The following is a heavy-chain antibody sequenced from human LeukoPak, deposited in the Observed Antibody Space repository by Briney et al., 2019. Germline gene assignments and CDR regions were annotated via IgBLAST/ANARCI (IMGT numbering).Heavy chain of an antibody. CDR2: ISGSGDST. D-gene: IGHD3-10*01. V-gene: IGHV3-23*01. CDR1: GFTFSTYG. CDR3: AKWQYYVSGDDY. Sequence: GFPRLSCAGSGFTFSTYGMSWVRQAPNKGLEWLSTISGSGDSTYYADSVKGRFTISRDNSKNTLFLQMNSLRAEDTAIYYCAKWQYYVSGDDYWGQGILVTVSS. J-gene: IGHJ4*02.